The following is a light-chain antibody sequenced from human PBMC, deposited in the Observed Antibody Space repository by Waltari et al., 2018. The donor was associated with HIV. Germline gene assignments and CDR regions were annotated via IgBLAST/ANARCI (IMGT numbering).Light chain of an antibody. CDR3: SSYTSSGPRYVL. CDR1: SGDVGGYNF. Sequence: SALTQPASVSGSPGPSITISCSGTSGDVGGYNFVSCYQKHPGKAPKLIIYNVSSRPSGVSIRFSGSRSANTASLTISGLQVEDEADYFCSSYTSSGPRYVLFGGGTRLTVL. CDR2: NVS. V-gene: IGLV2-14*03. J-gene: IGLJ2*01.